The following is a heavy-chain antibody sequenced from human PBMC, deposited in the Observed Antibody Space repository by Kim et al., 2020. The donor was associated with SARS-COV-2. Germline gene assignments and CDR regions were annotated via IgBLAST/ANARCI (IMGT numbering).Heavy chain of an antibody. CDR2: ICLGGCYK. V-gene: IGHV3-33*01. CDR3: ARAESCSSTGCYLADV. J-gene: IGHJ6*02. CDR1: GFTFSNYG. Sequence: GGSLRLSCAASGFTFSNYGMHWVRQAPGKGLGGLGLICLGGCYKYYADSVKGRFTISRDSSKNTLYLQMNSLRAEDTAVYYCARAESCSSTGCYLADVWGQGTTVTVSS. D-gene: IGHD2-2*01.